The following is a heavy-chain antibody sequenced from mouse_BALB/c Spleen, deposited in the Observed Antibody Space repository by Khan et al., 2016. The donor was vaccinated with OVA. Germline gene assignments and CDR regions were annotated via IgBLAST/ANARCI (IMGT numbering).Heavy chain of an antibody. J-gene: IGHJ3*01. CDR1: GFTFSTYG. D-gene: IGHD1-1*01. Sequence: EVELVESGGDVVKPGGSLKLSCAASGFTFSTYGMSWVRQTPDKRLEWVATVSTGGHYTYYPDTVKGRFTISRDNAKNTLYLKMSSLKYEDTAMFYCARLAYYYDSEGFAYWGQGTLVTVSA. CDR3: ARLAYYYDSEGFAY. CDR2: VSTGGHYT. V-gene: IGHV5-6*01.